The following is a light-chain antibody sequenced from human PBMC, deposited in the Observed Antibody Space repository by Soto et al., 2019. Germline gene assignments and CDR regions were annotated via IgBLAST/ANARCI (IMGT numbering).Light chain of an antibody. CDR1: QRVTSSS. CDR3: QQYGSSPLT. J-gene: IGKJ4*01. V-gene: IGKV3-20*01. Sequence: EIVLTQSPGPLSLSPGERATLSCRASQRVTSSSLAWYQQRPGQAPRLLIYGASIRATGIPDRFSGSGSGTDFTLTINRLEPEDFAAYYCQQYGSSPLTFGGGTKVDIK. CDR2: GAS.